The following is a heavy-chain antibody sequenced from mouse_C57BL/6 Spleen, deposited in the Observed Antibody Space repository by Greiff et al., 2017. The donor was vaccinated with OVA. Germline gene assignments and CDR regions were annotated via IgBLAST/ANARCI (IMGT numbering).Heavy chain of an antibody. V-gene: IGHV1-52*01. J-gene: IGHJ4*01. CDR1: GYTFTSYW. CDR3: ARGGYGSSLYYAMDY. D-gene: IGHD1-1*01. CDR2: IDPSDSET. Sequence: VQLQQPGAELVRPGSSVKLSCKASGYTFTSYWMHWVKQRPIQGLEWIGNIDPSDSETHYNQKFKDKATLTVDNSSSTAYMQLSSLTSEDSAVYYCARGGYGSSLYYAMDYWGQGTSVTVSS.